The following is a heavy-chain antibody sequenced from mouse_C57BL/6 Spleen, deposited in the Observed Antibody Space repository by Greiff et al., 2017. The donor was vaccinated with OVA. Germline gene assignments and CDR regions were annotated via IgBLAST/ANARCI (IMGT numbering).Heavy chain of an antibody. J-gene: IGHJ3*01. CDR3: ARQGLTGTKSWFAY. V-gene: IGHV5-6*01. D-gene: IGHD4-1*01. Sequence: EVKLVESGGDLVKPGGSLKLSCAASGFTFSSYGMSWVRQTPDKRLEWVATISSGGSYTYYPDSVKGRFTISRDNAKNTLYLQMSSLKSEDTAMYYCARQGLTGTKSWFAYWGQGTLVTVSA. CDR1: GFTFSSYG. CDR2: ISSGGSYT.